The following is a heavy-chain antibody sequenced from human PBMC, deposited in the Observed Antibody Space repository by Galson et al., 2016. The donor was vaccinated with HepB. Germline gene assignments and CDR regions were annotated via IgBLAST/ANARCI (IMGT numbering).Heavy chain of an antibody. V-gene: IGHV3-11*06. CDR3: ARDGSGYTSSWYFDY. CDR1: GFTFSDYY. CDR2: ISSDSGYT. J-gene: IGHJ4*02. D-gene: IGHD6-13*01. Sequence: SLRLSCAASGFTFSDYYMTWIRQAPGKGLEWISYISSDSGYTNYADSVKGRFTISRDNAKNSLYLQMNSLRAEDTAVYYCARDGSGYTSSWYFDYWGPGTLVTVS.